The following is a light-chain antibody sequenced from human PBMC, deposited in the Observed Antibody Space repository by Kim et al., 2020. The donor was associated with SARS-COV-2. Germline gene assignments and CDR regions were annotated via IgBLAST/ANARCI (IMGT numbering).Light chain of an antibody. CDR1: QSVTDNL. V-gene: IGKV3-20*01. Sequence: PGERATLPCRASQSVTDNLVAWYQQKPGQAPRLVIYTATSRATNIPDRFSGRGSGTDFTLTISRLEPEDVAIYYCQQYGNSPPFTFGPGTKVDIK. J-gene: IGKJ3*01. CDR3: QQYGNSPPFT. CDR2: TAT.